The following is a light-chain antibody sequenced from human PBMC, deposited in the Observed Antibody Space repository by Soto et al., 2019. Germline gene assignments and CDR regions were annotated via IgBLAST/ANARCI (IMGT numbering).Light chain of an antibody. CDR1: QSVNSGY. Sequence: EVVLTQSPGTLSLSPGERAILSCRASQSVNSGYLAWYQQKPGQAPRLLIYGTSIRAAGIPDRFSGSGSGTEVTLTISRLEPEDFAVYSCQQYLDSHPWTFGQGTKVE. CDR2: GTS. J-gene: IGKJ1*01. V-gene: IGKV3-20*01. CDR3: QQYLDSHPWT.